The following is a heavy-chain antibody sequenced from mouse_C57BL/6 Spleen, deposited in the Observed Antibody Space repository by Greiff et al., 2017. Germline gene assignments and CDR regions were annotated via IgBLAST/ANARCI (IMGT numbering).Heavy chain of an antibody. CDR1: GYAFSSYW. Sequence: QVQLQQSGAELVKPGASVKISCKASGYAFSSYWMNWVKQRPGKGLEWIGQIYPGDGDTNYNGKFKGKATLTADKSSSTAYMQLSSLTSEDSAVYFSARSDYYGSSLDYWGQGTTLTVSS. D-gene: IGHD1-1*01. CDR3: ARSDYYGSSLDY. J-gene: IGHJ2*01. CDR2: IYPGDGDT. V-gene: IGHV1-80*01.